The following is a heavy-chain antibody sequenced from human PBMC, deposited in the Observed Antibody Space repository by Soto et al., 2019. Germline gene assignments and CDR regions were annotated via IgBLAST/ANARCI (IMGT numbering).Heavy chain of an antibody. CDR1: GFTFSSYG. Sequence: QVQLVESGGGVVQPGRSLRLSCAASGFTFSSYGMHWVRQAPGKGLEWVAVISYDGSNKYYADSMKGRFTISRDNSKNTLYLQMNSLRAEDTAVYYCAGEGPRGYFDYWGQGTLVTVSS. J-gene: IGHJ4*02. V-gene: IGHV3-30*03. CDR3: AGEGPRGYFDY. CDR2: ISYDGSNK. D-gene: IGHD3-16*01.